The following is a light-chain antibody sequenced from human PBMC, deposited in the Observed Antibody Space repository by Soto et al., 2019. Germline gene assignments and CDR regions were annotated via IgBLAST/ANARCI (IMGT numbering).Light chain of an antibody. CDR3: QQYNSYST. J-gene: IGKJ1*01. V-gene: IGKV1-5*03. Sequence: DIQMTQSPSTLSASEGDRVTITCRASQSISSWLAWYQQKPGKAPKLLIYKASSLESGVPSRFSGSGSGTEFTLTISSLQPDDFASYYCQQYNSYSTFGQGTKVEIK. CDR1: QSISSW. CDR2: KAS.